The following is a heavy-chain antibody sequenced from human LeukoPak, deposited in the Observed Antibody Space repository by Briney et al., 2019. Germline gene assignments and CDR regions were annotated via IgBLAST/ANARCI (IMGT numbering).Heavy chain of an antibody. CDR1: GYTFTNYA. CDR2: INTNTGNP. J-gene: IGHJ6*03. CDR3: ARGHSSSWSQHSYYYYMDV. D-gene: IGHD6-13*01. Sequence: GASVKVSCKASGYTFTNYAMNWVRQAPRQGLEWMGWINTNTGNPTYAQGFTGRFVFSLDTSVSTAYLQISSLKAEDTAVYHCARGHSSSWSQHSYYYYMDVWGKGTTVTVSS. V-gene: IGHV7-4-1*02.